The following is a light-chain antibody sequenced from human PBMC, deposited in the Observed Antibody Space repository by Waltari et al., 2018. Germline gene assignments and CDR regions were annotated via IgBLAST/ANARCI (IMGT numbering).Light chain of an antibody. CDR2: WAS. CDR3: QQYYSVPRT. CDR1: QSVLYSSNNKNY. J-gene: IGKJ1*01. Sequence: DIVMTQSLDSLAVSLGERATINCKSSQSVLYSSNNKNYLAWYQQKPGQPPKLLIYWASTRGSGVPDRVSGSGSGTDFTLTINNLQAEDVAVYYCQQYYSVPRTFGQGTKVEIK. V-gene: IGKV4-1*01.